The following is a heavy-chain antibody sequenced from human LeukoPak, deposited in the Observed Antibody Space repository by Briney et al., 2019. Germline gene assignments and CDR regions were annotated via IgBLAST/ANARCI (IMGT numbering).Heavy chain of an antibody. CDR2: IKQDGSEK. CDR1: GFTFSSYW. J-gene: IGHJ4*02. D-gene: IGHD4-17*01. Sequence: AGGSLRLSCAASGFTFSSYWMSWDRQAPGKGLEWVANIKQDGSEKYYADSVKGRFTISRDNSKNTLYLQINSLRAEDTAVYYCAKDSGGYGDSLHFDYWGQGTLVTVSS. CDR3: AKDSGGYGDSLHFDY. V-gene: IGHV3-7*01.